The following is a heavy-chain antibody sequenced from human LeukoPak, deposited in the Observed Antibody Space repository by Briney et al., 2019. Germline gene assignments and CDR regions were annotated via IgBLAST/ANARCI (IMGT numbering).Heavy chain of an antibody. CDR2: VSAYDGST. D-gene: IGHD3-10*01. CDR1: GYSFTSYG. V-gene: IGHV1-18*01. Sequence: GASVKVSCKASGYSFTSYGFTWVRRAPGQGLEWMGLVSAYDGSTNYAQKIRGRVTMTTDASKNTVYMELRSLRFDDTAVYYCARGGRDGMDVWGQGTTVTVSS. J-gene: IGHJ6*02. CDR3: ARGGRDGMDV.